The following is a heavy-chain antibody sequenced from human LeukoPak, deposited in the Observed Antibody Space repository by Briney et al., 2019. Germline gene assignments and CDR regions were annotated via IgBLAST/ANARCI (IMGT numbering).Heavy chain of an antibody. D-gene: IGHD3-10*01. J-gene: IGHJ5*02. CDR1: GGSISPYF. V-gene: IGHV4-59*01. Sequence: SETLSLTCSVSGGSISPYFWSWIRQPPGKGLEWIGYIAYSGSTNYNPSLKSRVTISVDTSKNQFSLRLNSLTTADTAVYYCARDDYRGVTNFDPWGQGTLVTVSS. CDR2: IAYSGST. CDR3: ARDDYRGVTNFDP.